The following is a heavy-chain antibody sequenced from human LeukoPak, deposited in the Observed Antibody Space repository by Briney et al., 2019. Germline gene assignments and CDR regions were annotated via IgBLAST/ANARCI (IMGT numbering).Heavy chain of an antibody. Sequence: GGSLRLSCAASGFTFSIYAMSWVRQAPGKGLGWVSAISGSGGSTYYADSVKGRFTISRDNSNNTLYLQMNSLRAEDTAVYYCAKGSAGSRPSYFDYSGQGTLLTVSS. CDR2: ISGSGGST. J-gene: IGHJ4*02. V-gene: IGHV3-23*01. D-gene: IGHD6-13*01. CDR1: GFTFSIYA. CDR3: AKGSAGSRPSYFDY.